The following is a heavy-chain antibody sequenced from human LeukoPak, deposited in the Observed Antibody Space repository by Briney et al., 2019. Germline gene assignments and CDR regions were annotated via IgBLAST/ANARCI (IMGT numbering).Heavy chain of an antibody. V-gene: IGHV3-21*01. CDR1: GFTFSSYS. CDR3: VRDSGWYRFDY. D-gene: IGHD6-13*01. J-gene: IGHJ4*02. Sequence: GGSLRLSCAASGFTFSSYSMNWVRQAPGERLEWVSSISSSSTYIYYADSVKGRFTISRDDAKNSLFLQMNSLRAEDTAVYYCVRDSGWYRFDYWGQGTLVTVSA. CDR2: ISSSSTYI.